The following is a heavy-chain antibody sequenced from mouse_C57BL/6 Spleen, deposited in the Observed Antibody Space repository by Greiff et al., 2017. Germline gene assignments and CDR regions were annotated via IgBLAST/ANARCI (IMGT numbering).Heavy chain of an antibody. CDR3: ARERGQASAY. J-gene: IGHJ3*01. CDR2: IKPSNGGT. Sequence: VQLQQPGTELVKPGASVKLSCKASGYTFTSYWMHWVQQRPGQGLEWFGFIKPSNGGTNYNEKFKSKATLTVDKSSSTAYMQLSGLTSEDSAVYCCARERGQASAYWGQGTLVTVSA. CDR1: GYTFTSYW. V-gene: IGHV1-53*01. D-gene: IGHD3-2*02.